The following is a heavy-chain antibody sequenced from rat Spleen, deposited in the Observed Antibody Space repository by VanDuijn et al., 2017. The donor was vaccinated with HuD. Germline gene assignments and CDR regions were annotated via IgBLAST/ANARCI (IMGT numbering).Heavy chain of an antibody. V-gene: IGHV5-25*01. CDR1: GFTFSAYY. CDR2: ISSGGGDT. CDR3: ARRHYGYTDYFDY. D-gene: IGHD1-9*01. J-gene: IGHJ2*01. Sequence: EVQLVESDGGLVQPGRSLKLSCAASGFTFSAYYMAWVRQAPKKGLEWVASISSGGGDTYYPDSLKDRFTISRDNAKSTLYLQMDSLRSEDTATYYCARRHYGYTDYFDYWGQGVMVTVSS.